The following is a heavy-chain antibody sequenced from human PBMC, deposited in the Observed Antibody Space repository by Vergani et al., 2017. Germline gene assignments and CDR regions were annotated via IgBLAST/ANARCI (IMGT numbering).Heavy chain of an antibody. CDR2: ISSSSSYI. J-gene: IGHJ4*02. V-gene: IGHV3-21*01. CDR3: ARDSETYYYDSRGEGYFDY. CDR1: GFTFSSYS. D-gene: IGHD3-22*01. Sequence: EVQLVESGGGLVKPGGSLRLSCAASGFTFSSYSMNWVRQAPGKGLEWVSSISSSSSYIYYADSVKGRFTISRDNAKNSLYLQMNSLRAEDTAVYYCARDSETYYYDSRGEGYFDYWGQGTLVTVSS.